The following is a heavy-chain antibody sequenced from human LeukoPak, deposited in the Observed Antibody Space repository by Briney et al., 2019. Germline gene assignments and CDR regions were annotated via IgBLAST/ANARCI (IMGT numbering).Heavy chain of an antibody. CDR3: AREGDYDSSGYHEYYFDY. CDR2: INPNSGGT. V-gene: IGHV1-2*02. D-gene: IGHD3-22*01. Sequence: GESLKISCKASGYTFTGYYMHWVRQAPGQGLEWMGWINPNSGGTNYAQKFQGRVTMTRDTSISTAYMELSRLRSDDTAVYYCAREGDYDSSGYHEYYFDYWGQGTLVTVSS. J-gene: IGHJ4*02. CDR1: GYTFTGYY.